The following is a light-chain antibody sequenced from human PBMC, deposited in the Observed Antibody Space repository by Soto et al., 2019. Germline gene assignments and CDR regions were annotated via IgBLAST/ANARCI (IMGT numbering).Light chain of an antibody. CDR1: QSISRN. Sequence: IQMTQSPSSLSASVGDRVTITCRASQSISRNLNWYQQKPGKAPELLIYTASNLQSGVPSGFSGSGSGTDFALTISSLQPEDSAVYYCQQSHSSPLSFGGGTKVDIK. CDR2: TAS. J-gene: IGKJ4*01. CDR3: QQSHSSPLS. V-gene: IGKV1-39*01.